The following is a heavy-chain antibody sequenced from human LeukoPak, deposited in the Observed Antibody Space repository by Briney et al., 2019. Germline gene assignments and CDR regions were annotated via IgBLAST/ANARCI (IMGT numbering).Heavy chain of an antibody. Sequence: PSETLSLTCTVSGGSISSSSYYWGWIRQPPGKWLEWIGSIYYSGSTYYNPSLKSRVTISVDTSKNQFSLKLSSVTAADTAVYYCARHIVAGKFDYWGQGTLVTVSS. CDR1: GGSISSSSYY. V-gene: IGHV4-39*01. D-gene: IGHD6-19*01. CDR2: IYYSGST. CDR3: ARHIVAGKFDY. J-gene: IGHJ4*02.